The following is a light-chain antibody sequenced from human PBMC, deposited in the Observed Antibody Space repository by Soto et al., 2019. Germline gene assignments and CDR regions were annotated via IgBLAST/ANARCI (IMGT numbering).Light chain of an antibody. CDR1: QSVSSN. Sequence: EIIMKQSPATLSVSPGERATLSCRASQSVSSNLAWYLQKPGQAPRLLISGASTRAAGIPARFSGSGSGTDFTLTITSLQPEDFATYYCQQSYGTPITFGQGTRLEI. J-gene: IGKJ5*01. CDR3: QQSYGTPIT. CDR2: GAS. V-gene: IGKV3-15*01.